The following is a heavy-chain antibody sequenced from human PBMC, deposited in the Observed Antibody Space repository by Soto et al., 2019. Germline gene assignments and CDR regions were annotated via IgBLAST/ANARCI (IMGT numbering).Heavy chain of an antibody. D-gene: IGHD3-22*01. CDR1: GGSISSGGYY. CDR2: IYYSGST. Sequence: TLSLTCTVSGGSISSGGYYWSWIRQHPGKGLEWIGYIYYSGSTYYNPSLKSRVTISVDTSKNQFSLKLSSVTAADTAVYYCARVSETYYYDSSGYDYYYYYGMDVWGQGTTVTVSS. CDR3: ARVSETYYYDSSGYDYYYYYGMDV. J-gene: IGHJ6*02. V-gene: IGHV4-31*03.